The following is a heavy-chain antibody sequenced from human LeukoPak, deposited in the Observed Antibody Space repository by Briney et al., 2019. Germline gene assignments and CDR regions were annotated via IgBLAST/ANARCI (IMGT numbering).Heavy chain of an antibody. Sequence: GGSLRLSCAASGFTVSSNYMSWVRQAPGKGLEWVSVIYSGGSTYYADSVKGRFTISRDDSKNTLYLQMNSLRAEDTAVYYCARVRYSYAPTFDYWGQGTLVTVSS. CDR1: GFTVSSNY. V-gene: IGHV3-53*01. D-gene: IGHD5-18*01. CDR2: IYSGGST. CDR3: ARVRYSYAPTFDY. J-gene: IGHJ4*02.